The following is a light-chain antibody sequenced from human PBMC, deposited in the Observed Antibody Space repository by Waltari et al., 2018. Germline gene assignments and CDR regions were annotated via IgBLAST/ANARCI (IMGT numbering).Light chain of an antibody. Sequence: DIVMTQSPDSLAVSLGERATLNCRSSQSVLYTSDNDNYLAWYQQKPGQPPKLLIYWASTRASGVPDRFSGSGSGTDFTLTISSLQAADVAVYYCQQYYTTPLTFGQGTRVEI. CDR1: QSVLYTSDNDNY. CDR2: WAS. J-gene: IGKJ1*01. CDR3: QQYYTTPLT. V-gene: IGKV4-1*01.